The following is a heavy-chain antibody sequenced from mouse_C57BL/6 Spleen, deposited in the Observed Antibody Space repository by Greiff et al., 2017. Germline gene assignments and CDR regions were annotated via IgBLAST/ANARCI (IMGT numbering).Heavy chain of an antibody. CDR2: ISSGGSYT. CDR3: ARRGLLSYFDY. CDR1: GFTFSSYG. V-gene: IGHV5-6*01. J-gene: IGHJ2*01. Sequence: EVQRVESGGDLVKPGGSLKLSCAASGFTFSSYGMSWVRQTPDKRLEWVATISSGGSYTYYPDSVKGRFTISRDNAKNTLYLQMSSLKSEDTAMYYCARRGLLSYFDYWGQGTTLTVSS. D-gene: IGHD2-3*01.